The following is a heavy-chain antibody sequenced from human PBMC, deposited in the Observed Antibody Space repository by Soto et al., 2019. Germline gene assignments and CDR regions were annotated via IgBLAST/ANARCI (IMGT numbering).Heavy chain of an antibody. D-gene: IGHD2-15*01. Sequence: SETLSLTCAVYGGSFSGYYWSWIRQPPGKGLEWIGEINHSGSTNYNPSLKSRVTISVDTSKNQFSLNLGSVTAADTAVYYCARGSAGCSGGSCYWFDPWGQGTLVTVSS. CDR1: GGSFSGYY. CDR2: INHSGST. V-gene: IGHV4-34*01. J-gene: IGHJ5*02. CDR3: ARGSAGCSGGSCYWFDP.